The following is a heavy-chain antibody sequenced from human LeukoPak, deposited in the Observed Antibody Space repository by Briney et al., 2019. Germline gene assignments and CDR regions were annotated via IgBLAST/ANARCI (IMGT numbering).Heavy chain of an antibody. Sequence: SETLSLTCTVSGGSISSSSYYWGWIRQPPGKGLEWIGSIYHSGRTYYNPSLKSRVTMSVDTSKNHFSLNLKSVTAADTAVYFCARGNFDWFFSYWGQGTLVTVSS. D-gene: IGHD3-9*01. CDR3: ARGNFDWFFSY. J-gene: IGHJ4*02. CDR1: GGSISSSSYY. V-gene: IGHV4-39*02. CDR2: IYHSGRT.